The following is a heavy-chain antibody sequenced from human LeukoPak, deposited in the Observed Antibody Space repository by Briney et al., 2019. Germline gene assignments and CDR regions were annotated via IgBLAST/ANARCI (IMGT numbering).Heavy chain of an antibody. Sequence: GGSLRLSCAASGFTFSSYAMHWVRQAPGKGLEWVAVISYDGSNKYYADSVKGRFTISRDNSKNTLYLQMNSLRAEDTAVYYCARDSVVPAGDFDYWGQGTLVTVSS. D-gene: IGHD2-2*01. CDR3: ARDSVVPAGDFDY. J-gene: IGHJ4*02. CDR2: ISYDGSNK. V-gene: IGHV3-30-3*01. CDR1: GFTFSSYA.